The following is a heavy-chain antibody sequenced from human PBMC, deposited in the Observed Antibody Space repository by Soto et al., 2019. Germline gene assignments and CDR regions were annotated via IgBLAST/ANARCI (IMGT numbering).Heavy chain of an antibody. CDR1: GYSFITYR. J-gene: IGHJ4*02. D-gene: IGHD1-26*01. Sequence: GESLKISCKGSGYSFITYRIGWVRQMPGKGLEWMGIIYPGDSDTRYSPSFQGQVTISADKSISTAYLQWSSLKASDSAMYYCARLSDGSHSGLYWGQGTLVTVSS. CDR2: IYPGDSDT. V-gene: IGHV5-51*01. CDR3: ARLSDGSHSGLY.